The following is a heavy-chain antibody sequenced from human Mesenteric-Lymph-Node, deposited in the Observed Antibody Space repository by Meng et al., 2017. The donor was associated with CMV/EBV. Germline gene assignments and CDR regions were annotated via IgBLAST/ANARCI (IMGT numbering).Heavy chain of an antibody. CDR3: AKDLPPHPYYDFWSGFDY. J-gene: IGHJ4*02. CDR2: IRYDGSNK. V-gene: IGHV3-30*02. D-gene: IGHD3-3*01. CDR1: RFTFSSYT. Sequence: GGSLRLSCAASRFTFSSYTMNWVRQAPGKGLEWVAFIRYDGSNKYYADSVKGRFTISRDNSKNTLYLQMNSLRAEDTAVYYCAKDLPPHPYYDFWSGFDYWGQGTLVTVSS.